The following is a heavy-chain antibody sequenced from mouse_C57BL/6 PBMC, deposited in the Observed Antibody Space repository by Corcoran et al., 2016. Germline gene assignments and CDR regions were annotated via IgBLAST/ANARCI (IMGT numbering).Heavy chain of an antibody. Sequence: EVQLQQSGPELVKPGASVKIPCKASGYTFTDYNMDWVKQSHGKSLEWIGDINPNNGGTIYNQKFKDKATLTVDKSSSTAYMELRSLTSEDTAVYYCARTDYYGSSYVPFAYWGQGTLVTVSA. J-gene: IGHJ3*01. V-gene: IGHV1-18*01. CDR3: ARTDYYGSSYVPFAY. D-gene: IGHD1-1*01. CDR2: INPNNGGT. CDR1: GYTFTDYN.